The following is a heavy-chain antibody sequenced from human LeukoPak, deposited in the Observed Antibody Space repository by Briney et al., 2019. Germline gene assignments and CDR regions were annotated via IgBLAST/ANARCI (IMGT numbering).Heavy chain of an antibody. Sequence: PGRSLRLSCATSGFTFSNYGMHWVRQAPGKGLDWVAVIPYDGNSQYYGDSVKGRFTISRDDSKNTLYLQMNNLRPEDTAVYYCARDGGLGYCRGGACHGDYWGQGTLVTVSS. CDR3: ARDGGLGYCRGGACHGDY. D-gene: IGHD2-15*01. J-gene: IGHJ4*02. CDR2: IPYDGNSQ. CDR1: GFTFSNYG. V-gene: IGHV3-30*03.